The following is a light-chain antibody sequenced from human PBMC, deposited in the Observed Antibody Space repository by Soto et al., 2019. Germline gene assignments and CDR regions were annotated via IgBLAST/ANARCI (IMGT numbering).Light chain of an antibody. V-gene: IGLV2-14*01. CDR3: SSYTSSRFYV. CDR1: SSDVGGYNY. CDR2: EVS. J-gene: IGLJ1*01. Sequence: QSALTQPASVSGSPGQSITISCTGTSSDVGGYNYVSWYQQHPGKAPKLMIYEVSNRPSGVSNRFSGSKSGNTASLTISGLQAEEEADYYCSSYTSSRFYVFGTGTKVTVL.